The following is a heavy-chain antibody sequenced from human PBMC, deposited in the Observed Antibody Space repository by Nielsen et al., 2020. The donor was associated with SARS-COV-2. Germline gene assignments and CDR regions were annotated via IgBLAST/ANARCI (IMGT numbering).Heavy chain of an antibody. CDR3: ARTQVGATPYFDY. J-gene: IGHJ4*02. V-gene: IGHV3-66*01. D-gene: IGHD1-26*01. Sequence: GESLKISCAASGFTVSSNYMSWVRQAPGKGLEWVSVIYSGGSTYYADSVKGRFTISRDNSKNTLYLQMNSLRAGDTAVYYCARTQVGATPYFDYWGQGTLVTVSS. CDR1: GFTVSSNY. CDR2: IYSGGST.